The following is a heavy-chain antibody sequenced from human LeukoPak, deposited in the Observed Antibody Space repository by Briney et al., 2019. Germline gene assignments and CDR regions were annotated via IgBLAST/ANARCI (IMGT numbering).Heavy chain of an antibody. CDR2: IYESGST. V-gene: IGHV4-38-2*02. D-gene: IGHD5-12*01. J-gene: IGHJ6*03. CDR1: GYSISSGYY. CDR3: ARTKNSGYSGYYYYYMDV. Sequence: PSETLSLTCTVSGYSISSGYYWGWIRQPPGKGLEWIGSIYESGSTYYNPSLKSRVTISVDTSKNQFSLKLSSVTAADTAVYYCARTKNSGYSGYYYYYMDVWGKGTKVTISS.